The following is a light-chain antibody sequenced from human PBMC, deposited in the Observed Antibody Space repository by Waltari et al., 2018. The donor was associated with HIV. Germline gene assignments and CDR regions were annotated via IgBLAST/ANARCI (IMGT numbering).Light chain of an antibody. CDR2: DAS. CDR3: QQRSNWPPT. Sequence: EIVLTQSPATLSLSPGERATLSCRASQSVSSYLAWYQQKPGQAPRLLIYDASNRATGSPARFSGSGSGTDFTLTISSLEPKDFAVDYCQQRSNWPPTFGQGTKVEIK. CDR1: QSVSSY. J-gene: IGKJ1*01. V-gene: IGKV3-11*01.